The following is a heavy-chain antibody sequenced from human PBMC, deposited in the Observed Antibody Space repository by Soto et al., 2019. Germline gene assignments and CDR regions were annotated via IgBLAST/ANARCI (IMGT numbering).Heavy chain of an antibody. CDR1: GGIFSRYA. CDR2: IIPIFSTA. D-gene: IGHD1-26*01. CDR3: ARAIVGPTTTGWLDP. J-gene: IGHJ5*02. Sequence: ASVKVSCKASGGIFSRYAISWVRQAPGQGLEWRGGIIPIFSTANYAQKFQGRVTITADESTSTAYMELSSLRFEDTAVYYCARAIVGPTTTGWLDPWGQGTLLTVSS. V-gene: IGHV1-69*13.